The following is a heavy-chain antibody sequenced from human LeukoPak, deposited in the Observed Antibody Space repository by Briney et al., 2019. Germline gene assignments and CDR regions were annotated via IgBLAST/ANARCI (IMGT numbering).Heavy chain of an antibody. Sequence: PGGSLRLSCAGSGFTFSSYGMHWVRQAPGKGLEWVAFIRYDGSNKYYADSVKGRFTISRDNSKNTLYLQMNSLRAEDTAVYYCAKVGMVRGVIRRVDYWGQGTLVTVSS. CDR2: IRYDGSNK. CDR3: AKVGMVRGVIRRVDY. V-gene: IGHV3-30*02. CDR1: GFTFSSYG. D-gene: IGHD3-10*01. J-gene: IGHJ4*02.